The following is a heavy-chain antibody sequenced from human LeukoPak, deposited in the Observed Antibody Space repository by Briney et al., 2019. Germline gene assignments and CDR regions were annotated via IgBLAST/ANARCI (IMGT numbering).Heavy chain of an antibody. D-gene: IGHD3-3*01. CDR2: INPSGGST. J-gene: IGHJ6*02. CDR1: GYTFTSYY. CDR3: ARDIRQTIFGVVILYYYYYYGMDV. Sequence: ASVKVSCKASGYTFTSYYMHWVRQAPGQGLEWMGIINPSGGSTSYAQKFQGRVTMTRDTSTSTVYMELSSLRSEDTAVYYCARDIRQTIFGVVILYYYYYYGMDVWGQGTTVTVS. V-gene: IGHV1-46*01.